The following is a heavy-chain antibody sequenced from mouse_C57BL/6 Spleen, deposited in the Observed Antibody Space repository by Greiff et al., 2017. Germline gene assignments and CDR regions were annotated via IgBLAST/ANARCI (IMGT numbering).Heavy chain of an antibody. Sequence: LVESGAELVRPGASVTLSCKASGYTFTNYEMHWVKQTPVHGLEWIGAIDPETGGTAYNQKFKGKAILTADKSSSTAYMELRSLTSEDSAVYYCRQLAFDYWGQGTTLTVSS. CDR2: IDPETGGT. D-gene: IGHD4-1*02. CDR1: GYTFTNYE. J-gene: IGHJ2*01. V-gene: IGHV1-15*01. CDR3: RQLAFDY.